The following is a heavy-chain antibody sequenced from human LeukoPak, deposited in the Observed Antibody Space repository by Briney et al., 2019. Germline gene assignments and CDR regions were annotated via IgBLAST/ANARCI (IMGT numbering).Heavy chain of an antibody. D-gene: IGHD2-2*01. Sequence: GGSLRLSCAASGFTFDDYAMHWVRQAPGKGLEWASGISWNSGSIDYADSVKGRFTISRDNAKNSLYLQMNSLRAEDTALYYCAKGASCSSTSCYWDYFDYWGQGTLVTVSS. CDR3: AKGASCSSTSCYWDYFDY. CDR2: ISWNSGSI. V-gene: IGHV3-9*01. CDR1: GFTFDDYA. J-gene: IGHJ4*02.